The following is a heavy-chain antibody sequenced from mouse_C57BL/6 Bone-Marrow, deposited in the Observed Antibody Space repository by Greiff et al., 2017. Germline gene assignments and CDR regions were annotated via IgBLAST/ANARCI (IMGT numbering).Heavy chain of an antibody. Sequence: EVKLQESGPGLVKPSQSLSLTCSVTGYSITSGYYWNWIRQFPGNKLEWMGYISYDGSNNYNPSLKNRISITRDTSKNQFFLKLNSVTTEDTATYYCATTYYSFWGQGTTLTVSS. D-gene: IGHD2-12*01. CDR1: GYSITSGYY. CDR2: ISYDGSN. CDR3: ATTYYSF. V-gene: IGHV3-6*01. J-gene: IGHJ2*01.